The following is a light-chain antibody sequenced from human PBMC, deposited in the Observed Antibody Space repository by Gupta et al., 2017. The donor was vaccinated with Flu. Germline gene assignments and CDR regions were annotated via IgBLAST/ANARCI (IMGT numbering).Light chain of an antibody. Sequence: KVTISCSGSTSNIGSNDVSWYQHLPGTAPKLLIYDNNKRPSGIPDRFSGSKSGTSATLGITGLQTGDEADYYCGTWDSSLSGVVVGGGTKLSVL. CDR1: TSNIGSND. V-gene: IGLV1-51*01. J-gene: IGLJ2*01. CDR3: GTWDSSLSGVV. CDR2: DNN.